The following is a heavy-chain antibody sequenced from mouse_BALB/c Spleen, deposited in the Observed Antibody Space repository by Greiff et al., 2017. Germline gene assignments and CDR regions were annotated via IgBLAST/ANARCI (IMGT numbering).Heavy chain of an antibody. J-gene: IGHJ4*01. CDR3: ARDRGTTGGEEAMDD. CDR1: GFTFSDYY. D-gene: IGHD4-1*02. Sequence: EVQLVESGGGLVKPGGSLKLSCAASGFTFSDYYMYWVRQTPEKRLELFATISDGGSYTYYPDSVKGRFTISRDNANNNLYLQMSSLKSEDTAMYYCARDRGTTGGEEAMDDGGQGTSVTVSS. CDR2: ISDGGSYT. V-gene: IGHV5-4*02.